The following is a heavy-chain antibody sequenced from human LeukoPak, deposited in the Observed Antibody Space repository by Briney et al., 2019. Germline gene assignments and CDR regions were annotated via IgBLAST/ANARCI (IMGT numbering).Heavy chain of an antibody. CDR1: GVAIRNSW. CDR3: ARWNYNSLTGYYIDY. V-gene: IGHV3-7*01. J-gene: IGHJ4*02. Sequence: GGSLRLSCVASGVAIRNSWMSWVRQAPGKGLEWVANIQPDGTAKEYVGSVKGRFSIPRDNAENSLYLQMNSLRAEDTAVYYCARWNYNSLTGYYIDYWGQGTLVAVSS. D-gene: IGHD3-9*01. CDR2: IQPDGTAK.